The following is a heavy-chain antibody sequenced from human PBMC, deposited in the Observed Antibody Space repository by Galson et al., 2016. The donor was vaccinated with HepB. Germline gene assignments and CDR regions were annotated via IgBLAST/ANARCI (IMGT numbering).Heavy chain of an antibody. J-gene: IGHJ4*02. D-gene: IGHD1-26*01. CDR2: IHYSGNT. CDR3: ARARVGSTDY. V-gene: IGHV4-31*03. CDR1: DGSISSDGRY. Sequence: TLSLTCTVSDGSISSDGRYWSWIRQHPGKGLEWIGYIHYSGNTYYNPPVKSRVIISVTTSKNQFSLKLRSVTAADTAVYSCARARVGSTDYWGQGTLVTVSS.